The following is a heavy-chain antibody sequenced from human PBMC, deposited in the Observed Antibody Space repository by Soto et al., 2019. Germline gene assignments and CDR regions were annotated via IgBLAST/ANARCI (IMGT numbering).Heavy chain of an antibody. CDR1: GYTFIRYG. Sequence: QVQLAQSANEVKKPGASVRVSCKAAGYTFIRYGIAWVRQAPGQGLEWMGWISPYNDYTVYGQKFQGRVSMTADTSTRTVYMNLRGLKSDDTGVYYCARGGYYDNSWGKLSHYGLDVWGQGTSVSVSS. CDR3: ARGGYYDNSWGKLSHYGLDV. D-gene: IGHD3-16*01. J-gene: IGHJ6*02. CDR2: ISPYNDYT. V-gene: IGHV1-18*01.